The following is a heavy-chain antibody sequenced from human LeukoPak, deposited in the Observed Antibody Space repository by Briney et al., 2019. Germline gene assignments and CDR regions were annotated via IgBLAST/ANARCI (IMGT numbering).Heavy chain of an antibody. V-gene: IGHV3-23*01. D-gene: IGHD3/OR15-3a*01. CDR3: VDDRIAEEDSYYFDY. CDR2: ISGSGDRT. Sequence: PGGSLRLSCADSGFTFNSYTMSWVRQAPRKGLEWVSGISGSGDRTYYADSVKGQFTISRDNSKSTLYLQMNSLRAEDTAVYYCVDDRIAEEDSYYFDYWGQGTLVTVSS. J-gene: IGHJ4*02. CDR1: GFTFNSYT.